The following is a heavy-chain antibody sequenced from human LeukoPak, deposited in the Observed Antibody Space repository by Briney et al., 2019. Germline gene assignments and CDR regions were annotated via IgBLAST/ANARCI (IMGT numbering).Heavy chain of an antibody. D-gene: IGHD3-10*01. CDR2: IKQDGSEK. J-gene: IGHJ4*02. CDR3: VRDSDRVRDY. CDR1: GFTFSTYW. Sequence: GGSLRLSCAASGFTFSTYWMSWVRQAPGKGLEWVANIKQDGSEKSYVDSVKGRFTISRDNAKNSLYLQMNSLRVEDTAVYYCVRDSDRVRDYWGQGTLVTVSS. V-gene: IGHV3-7*01.